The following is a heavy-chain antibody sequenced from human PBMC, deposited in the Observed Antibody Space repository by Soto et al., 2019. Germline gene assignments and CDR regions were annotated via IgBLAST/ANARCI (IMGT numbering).Heavy chain of an antibody. Sequence: GGSLRLSCAASGLTFSSYSMNWVRQAPGKGLEWVSYISSSSSTIYYADSVKGRFTISRDNAKNSLYLQMNSLRDEDTAVYYCARGIAARRGGFDYWGQGTLVTVSS. D-gene: IGHD6-6*01. CDR2: ISSSSSTI. V-gene: IGHV3-48*02. CDR3: ARGIAARRGGFDY. J-gene: IGHJ4*02. CDR1: GLTFSSYS.